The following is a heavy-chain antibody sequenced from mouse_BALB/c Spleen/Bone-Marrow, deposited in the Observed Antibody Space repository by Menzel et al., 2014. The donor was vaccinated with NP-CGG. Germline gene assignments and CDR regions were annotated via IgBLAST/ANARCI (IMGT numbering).Heavy chain of an antibody. D-gene: IGHD4-1*01. CDR1: GFNIKDTY. J-gene: IGHJ4*01. V-gene: IGHV14-3*02. Sequence: VQLQQSGAELVKPGASVKLSCTASGFNIKDTYMHWVKQRPEQGLEWIGRIDPANGNTKYDPKFQGKATITADTSSNTACLQLSSLTSEDTAVYYCARWENYAMDYWGQGTSVTVSS. CDR3: ARWENYAMDY. CDR2: IDPANGNT.